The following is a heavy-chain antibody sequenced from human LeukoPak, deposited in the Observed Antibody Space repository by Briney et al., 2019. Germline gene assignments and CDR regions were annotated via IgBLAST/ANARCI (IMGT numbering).Heavy chain of an antibody. CDR1: GYTFTSYG. D-gene: IGHD6-13*01. CDR2: ISAYNGNT. V-gene: IGHV1-18*01. Sequence: ASVKVSCKASGYTFTSYGISWVRQAPGQGLEWMGWISAYNGNTNYAQKLQGRVTMTTDTSTSTAYMELRSLRSDDTDVYYCARDLSSSIWGSSWYPPRGNAFDIWGQGTMVTVSS. CDR3: ARDLSSSIWGSSWYPPRGNAFDI. J-gene: IGHJ3*02.